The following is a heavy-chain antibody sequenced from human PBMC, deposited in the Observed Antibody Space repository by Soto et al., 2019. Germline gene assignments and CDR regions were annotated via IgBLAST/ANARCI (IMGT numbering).Heavy chain of an antibody. V-gene: IGHV3-66*01. CDR3: ARAGRIAAAGTGVDY. Sequence: EVQLVESGGGLVQPGGSLRLSCAASGFTVSSNYMSWVRQAPGKGLERVSVIYSGGSTYYADSVRGRFTNSRDNSKNTLYLPMNSLRAEDTAVYYCARAGRIAAAGTGVDYWGQGTLVTVSS. CDR2: IYSGGST. J-gene: IGHJ4*02. CDR1: GFTVSSNY. D-gene: IGHD6-13*01.